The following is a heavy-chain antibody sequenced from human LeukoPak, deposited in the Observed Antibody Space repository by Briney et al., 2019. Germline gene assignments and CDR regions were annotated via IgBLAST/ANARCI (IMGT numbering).Heavy chain of an antibody. V-gene: IGHV3-30-3*01. CDR1: GFTFSSYA. CDR2: ISYDGNTI. D-gene: IGHD4-11*01. Sequence: GGSLRLSCAASGFTFSSYAMNWVRQAPGKGLQWVAVISYDGNTIHYADSVKGRFIISRDTSKNTLYLQMNSLRAEDTAVYYCARSGGLQKFDYWGQGTLVTVSS. CDR3: ARSGGLQKFDY. J-gene: IGHJ4*02.